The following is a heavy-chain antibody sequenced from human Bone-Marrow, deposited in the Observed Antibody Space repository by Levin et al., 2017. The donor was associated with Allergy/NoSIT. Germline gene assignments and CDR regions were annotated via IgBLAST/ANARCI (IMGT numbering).Heavy chain of an antibody. V-gene: IGHV3-23*01. J-gene: IGHJ5*02. D-gene: IGHD2-15*01. Sequence: SCAAAGFTFRNYAMSWVRQAPGKGLEWVSTFTKSDSSTYYADSVKGRFTISRDNSNNTLYLQMNSLRAEDTAVYYCAKEGYCNGRTCYSGWFDPWGQGTLVTVSS. CDR1: GFTFRNYA. CDR3: AKEGYCNGRTCYSGWFDP. CDR2: FTKSDSST.